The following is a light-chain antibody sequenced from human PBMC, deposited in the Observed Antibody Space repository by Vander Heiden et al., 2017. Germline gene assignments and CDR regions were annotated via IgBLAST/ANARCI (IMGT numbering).Light chain of an antibody. Sequence: EIVMTQSPATLSVSPGERATLSCRASQSVSSNLAWYQQKPGQAPRLLIYDASTRASGIPARFSGSGSGTEFTLTISSLQSEDFAVYHCQQYNNWPPYTFGQGTNLEI. CDR2: DAS. J-gene: IGKJ2*01. V-gene: IGKV3D-15*01. CDR3: QQYNNWPPYT. CDR1: QSVSSN.